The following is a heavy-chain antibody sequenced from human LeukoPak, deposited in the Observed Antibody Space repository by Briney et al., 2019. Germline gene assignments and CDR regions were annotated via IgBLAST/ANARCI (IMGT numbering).Heavy chain of an antibody. V-gene: IGHV1-2*02. CDR3: ARGLYIVGATEYFQH. CDR1: GYTFTGYY. D-gene: IGHD1-26*01. Sequence: GASVKVSCKASGYTFTGYYMHWVRQAPGQGLEWMGWINPNSGGTNYAQKFQGRVTMTRDTSISTAYMELSRLRSDDTAVYYCARGLYIVGATEYFQHWGQGTLVTVSS. J-gene: IGHJ1*01. CDR2: INPNSGGT.